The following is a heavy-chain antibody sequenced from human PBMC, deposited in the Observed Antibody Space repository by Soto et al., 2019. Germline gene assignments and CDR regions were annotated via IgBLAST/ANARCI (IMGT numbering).Heavy chain of an antibody. D-gene: IGHD1-1*01. CDR3: ASGDWNYYYYGMDV. CDR2: IYSGGST. V-gene: IGHV3-53*01. Sequence: GGSLRLSCAASGFTVSSNYMSWVRQAPGKGLVWVSVIYSGGSTYYADSVKGRFTISRDNSKNTLYLQMNSLRAEDTAVYYCASGDWNYYYYGMDVWGQGTTVTVSS. J-gene: IGHJ6*02. CDR1: GFTVSSNY.